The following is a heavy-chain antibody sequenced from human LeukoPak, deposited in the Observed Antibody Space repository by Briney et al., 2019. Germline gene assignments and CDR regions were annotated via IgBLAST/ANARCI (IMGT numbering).Heavy chain of an antibody. Sequence: SETLSLTCTVSGGSMSSYYRSWIRQPPGKGLEWIGYIYYSGSTNYNPSLKSRVTISVDTSKNQFSLKLNSVTAADTAVYYCARHLAGRIFTFDYWGQGTLVTVSS. V-gene: IGHV4-59*01. D-gene: IGHD6-19*01. J-gene: IGHJ4*02. CDR3: ARHLAGRIFTFDY. CDR2: IYYSGST. CDR1: GGSMSSYY.